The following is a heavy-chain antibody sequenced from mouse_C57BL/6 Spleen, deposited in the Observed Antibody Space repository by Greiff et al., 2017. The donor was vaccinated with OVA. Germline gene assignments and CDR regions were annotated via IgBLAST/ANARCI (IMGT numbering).Heavy chain of an antibody. CDR1: GYAFSSSW. CDR2: IYPGDGDT. Sequence: QVQLQQSGPELVKPGASVKISCKASGYAFSSSWMNWVKQRPGKGLEWIGRIYPGDGDTNYNGKFKGKATLTADKSSSTAYMQLSSLTSEDSAVYFCAIITTVVEGYFDYWGQGTTRTVSS. CDR3: AIITTVVEGYFDY. V-gene: IGHV1-82*01. J-gene: IGHJ2*01. D-gene: IGHD1-1*01.